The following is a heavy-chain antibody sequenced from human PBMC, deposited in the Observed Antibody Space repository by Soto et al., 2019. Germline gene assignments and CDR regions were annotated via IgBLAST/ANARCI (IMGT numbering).Heavy chain of an antibody. V-gene: IGHV3-53*01. CDR2: IYSGGST. CDR3: ARDLKHPNSGWYY. J-gene: IGHJ4*02. Sequence: EVQLVESGGGLIQPGGSLRLSCAASGFTVSSNYMSWVRQAPGKGLEWVSVIYSGGSTYYADSVKGRFTISRDNSKNTLYLQMNSLRAEDTAVYYCARDLKHPNSGWYYWGQGTLVTVSS. D-gene: IGHD6-19*01. CDR1: GFTVSSNY.